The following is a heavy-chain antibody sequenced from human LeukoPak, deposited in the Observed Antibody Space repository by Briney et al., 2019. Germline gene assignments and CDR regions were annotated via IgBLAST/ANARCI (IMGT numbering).Heavy chain of an antibody. Sequence: GGSLRLSCAASGFTFSGSAMHWVRQASGKGLEWVGRIRSKANSYATAYAASVKGRFTISRDDSKNTAYLQMNSLKTEDTAVYYCTSHPRYCSSTSCYTDFLYNWFDPWGQGTLVTVSS. D-gene: IGHD2-2*02. J-gene: IGHJ5*02. V-gene: IGHV3-73*01. CDR3: TSHPRYCSSTSCYTDFLYNWFDP. CDR1: GFTFSGSA. CDR2: IRSKANSYAT.